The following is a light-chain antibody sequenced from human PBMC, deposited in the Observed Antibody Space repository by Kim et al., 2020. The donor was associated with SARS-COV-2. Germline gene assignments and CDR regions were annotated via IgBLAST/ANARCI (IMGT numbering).Light chain of an antibody. CDR3: QQYNSYPYS. CDR1: QSISSW. J-gene: IGKJ2*03. CDR2: KAS. Sequence: SASVGARVTITCPASQSISSWLAWYQQKPGKAPKLLIYKASSLESGVPSRFSGSGSGTEFTLTISSLQPDDFATYYCQQYNSYPYSFGQGTKLEI. V-gene: IGKV1-5*03.